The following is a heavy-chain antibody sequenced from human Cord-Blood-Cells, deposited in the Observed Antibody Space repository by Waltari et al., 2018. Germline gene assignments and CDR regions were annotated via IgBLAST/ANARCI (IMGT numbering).Heavy chain of an antibody. Sequence: EVQLVQSGAEVKKPGESLKISCKGSGYSFTSYWIGWVRQMPGKGLECMGIIYPGDSDTRYSPSFQGQVTISADKSISTAYLQWSSLKASDTAMYYCARGESIAARPAPFDIWGQGTMVTVSS. V-gene: IGHV5-51*01. CDR1: GYSFTSYW. D-gene: IGHD6-6*01. CDR2: IYPGDSDT. CDR3: ARGESIAARPAPFDI. J-gene: IGHJ3*02.